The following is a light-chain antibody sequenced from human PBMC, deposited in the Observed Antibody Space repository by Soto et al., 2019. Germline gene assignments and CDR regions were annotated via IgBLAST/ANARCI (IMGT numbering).Light chain of an antibody. V-gene: IGKV1-27*01. J-gene: IGKJ5*01. CDR1: QGIRHY. CDR2: EAS. CDR3: QQRSDWPPIT. Sequence: DIQMTQSPSSLSASVGDRVTITCRASQGIRHYLAWYQQKPGKVPKLLIYEASNLQSGVPSRFRGGGSGTEFTLTISSLQPEDVAVYYCQQRSDWPPITFGQGTRLEIK.